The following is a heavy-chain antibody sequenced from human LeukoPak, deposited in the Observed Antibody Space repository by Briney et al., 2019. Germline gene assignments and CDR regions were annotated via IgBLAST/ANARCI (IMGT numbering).Heavy chain of an antibody. J-gene: IGHJ4*02. V-gene: IGHV3-30*03. CDR1: GFSLSNYG. CDR2: ISYDGSNK. CDR3: ARVMADFWSGYYPTYYFDY. Sequence: GRSLRLSCAASGFSLSNYGMHWVRQAPGKGLEWVAVISYDGSNKYYADSVKGRFTISRDNSKNTLYLQMNSLRAEDTAVYYCARVMADFWSGYYPTYYFDYWGQGTLATVSS. D-gene: IGHD3-3*01.